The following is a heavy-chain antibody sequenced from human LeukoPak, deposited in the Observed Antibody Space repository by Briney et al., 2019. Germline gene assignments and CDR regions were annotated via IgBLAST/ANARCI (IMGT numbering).Heavy chain of an antibody. CDR1: GGSISSYY. D-gene: IGHD2-15*01. V-gene: IGHV4-59*08. Sequence: SETLSLTCTVAGGSISSYYWSWIRQPPGKGLEWIGYIYYSGNTNYNPPLKSRVTISVDTSKNQFSLKLSSVTAADTAVYYCASRQYCSGGSCYGLGDAFDIWGQGTMVTVSS. J-gene: IGHJ3*02. CDR3: ASRQYCSGGSCYGLGDAFDI. CDR2: IYYSGNT.